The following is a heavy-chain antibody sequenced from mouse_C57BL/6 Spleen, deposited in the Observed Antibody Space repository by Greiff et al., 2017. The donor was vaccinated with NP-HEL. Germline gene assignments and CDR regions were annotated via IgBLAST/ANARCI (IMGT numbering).Heavy chain of an antibody. D-gene: IGHD1-1*01. Sequence: QVQLQQPGAELVMPGASVKLSCKASGYTFTSYWMHWVKQRPGQGLEWIGEIDPSDSYTNYNQKFKGKSTLTVDKSSSTAYMQLSSLTSEDSAVYYCARRHGSHWYFDVWGTGTTVTVSS. CDR3: ARRHGSHWYFDV. CDR2: IDPSDSYT. V-gene: IGHV1-69*01. J-gene: IGHJ1*03. CDR1: GYTFTSYW.